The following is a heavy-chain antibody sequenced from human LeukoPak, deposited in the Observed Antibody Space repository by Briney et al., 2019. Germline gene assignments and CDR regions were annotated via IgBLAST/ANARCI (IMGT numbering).Heavy chain of an antibody. CDR1: GFSLSNSA. V-gene: IGHV3-23*01. Sequence: GGSLRLSCAASGFSLSNSAMSWVRQAPGKGLEWVSLIIASSGSTFYADSVKGRFTISRDNSKNTLYLQMNSLRAEDTAVYYCATTYYYDSSGYFVHWGQGTLVTVSS. J-gene: IGHJ5*02. CDR2: IIASSGST. CDR3: ATTYYYDSSGYFVH. D-gene: IGHD3-22*01.